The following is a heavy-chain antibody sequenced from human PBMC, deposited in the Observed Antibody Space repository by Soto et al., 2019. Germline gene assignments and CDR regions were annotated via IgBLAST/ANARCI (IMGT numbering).Heavy chain of an antibody. V-gene: IGHV4-30-4*01. CDR1: GGSINSGDYY. CDR2: IYYTGST. CDR3: ARLKTSMVTFDY. Sequence: SETLSLTCAASGGSINSGDYYWSWIRQPPGEGLEWIGYIYYTGSTFYNPSLKGRVSISDDKSKNQFSLRLNSVTAADTAVYYCARLKTSMVTFDYWGPGTLVTVSS. J-gene: IGHJ4*02. D-gene: IGHD5-18*01.